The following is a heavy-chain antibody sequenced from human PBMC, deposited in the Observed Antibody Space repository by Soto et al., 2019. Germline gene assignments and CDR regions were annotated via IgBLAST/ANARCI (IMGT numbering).Heavy chain of an antibody. D-gene: IGHD1-7*01. CDR1: GGSFTSNNW. J-gene: IGHJ4*02. CDR3: ASRDPGTSVDY. Sequence: QVQLQESGPGLVKPSGTLSLTCAVSGGSFTSNNWWTWVRQPPGQGLEWIGEIYRTGSTNYNPSLKSRVTISLDKSENQFSLTVTSPTAADTAVYYCASRDPGTSVDYWGQGTLVTVSS. CDR2: IYRTGST. V-gene: IGHV4-4*02.